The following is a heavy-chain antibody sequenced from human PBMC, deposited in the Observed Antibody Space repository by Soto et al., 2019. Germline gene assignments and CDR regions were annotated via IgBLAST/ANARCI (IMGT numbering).Heavy chain of an antibody. CDR2: IVPMYRTP. D-gene: IGHD5-18*01. J-gene: IGHJ4*02. CDR1: GGTFSNYA. V-gene: IGHV1-69*13. Sequence: SVKVSCKASGGTFSNYAIKWVRQAPGQGLEWMGGIVPMYRTPLYAQKFQGRVTITADEVTSTAYMEVSSLRFDDTALYFCARVPDTAGLGPHWGQGTMVTVSS. CDR3: ARVPDTAGLGPH.